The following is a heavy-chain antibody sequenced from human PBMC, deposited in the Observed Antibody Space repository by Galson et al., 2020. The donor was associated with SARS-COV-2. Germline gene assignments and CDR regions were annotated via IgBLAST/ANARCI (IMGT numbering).Heavy chain of an antibody. V-gene: IGHV3-74*01. J-gene: IGHJ6*02. CDR1: GFTFSSYW. CDR2: INVDGSYT. Sequence: QAGGSLRLSCAASGFTFSSYWMYWVRQAPGKGLVWVSRINVDGSYTAYADSVKGRFTISRDNAKNTLYLQLNSLRAEDTAVYYCASGGWGNTGMDVWGQGTAVTVS. CDR3: ASGGWGNTGMDV. D-gene: IGHD2-8*02.